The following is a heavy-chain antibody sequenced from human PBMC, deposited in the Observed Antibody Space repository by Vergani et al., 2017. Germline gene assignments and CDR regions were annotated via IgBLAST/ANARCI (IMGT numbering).Heavy chain of an antibody. J-gene: IGHJ4*02. CDR1: GFAFRNYG. CDR2: IWYDGSNT. Sequence: QVQLVESGGGVVQPGRSLRLSCVASGFAFRNYGMHWVRQAPGKGLEWVAIIWYDGSNTYYADSVKGRFTVSRDNSRNTLFLQMNRLRVEDPAVYYCARSRYDSSGFSTIFRYWGQGTRVTVS. V-gene: IGHV3-33*01. D-gene: IGHD3-22*01. CDR3: ARSRYDSSGFSTIFRY.